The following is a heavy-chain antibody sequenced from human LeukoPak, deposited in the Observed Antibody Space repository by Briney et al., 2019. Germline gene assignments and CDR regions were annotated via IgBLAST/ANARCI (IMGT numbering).Heavy chain of an antibody. CDR3: ARSPVAAAGTSEP. CDR2: IKQDGSEK. CDR1: GFTFSSYS. V-gene: IGHV3-7*01. Sequence: GVLRLSCAASGFTFSSYSMNWVRQAPGKGLEWVANIKQDGSEKYYVDSVKGRFTISRDNAKNSLYLQMNSLRAEDTAVYYCARSPVAAAGTSEPWGQGTLVTVSS. D-gene: IGHD6-13*01. J-gene: IGHJ5*02.